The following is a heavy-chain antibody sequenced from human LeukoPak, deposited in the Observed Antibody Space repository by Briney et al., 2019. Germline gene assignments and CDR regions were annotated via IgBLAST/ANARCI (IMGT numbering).Heavy chain of an antibody. V-gene: IGHV5-51*01. CDR2: IYPGDSDT. J-gene: IGHJ3*02. CDR3: ARQGHFNEYQLVGVGDAFDI. Sequence: GESLKISCKGSGYSFTSYWIGWVRQMPGKGLEWMGIIYPGDSDTRYSPSFQGQVTISADKSISTAYLQWSSLKASDTAMYYCARQGHFNEYQLVGVGDAFDIWGQGTMVTVSS. D-gene: IGHD2-2*01. CDR1: GYSFTSYW.